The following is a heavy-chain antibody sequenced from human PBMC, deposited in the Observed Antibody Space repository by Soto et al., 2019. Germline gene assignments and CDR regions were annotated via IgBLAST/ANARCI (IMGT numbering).Heavy chain of an antibody. CDR3: ARGKGADSSGYYYYYYGMDV. J-gene: IGHJ6*02. V-gene: IGHV4-34*01. CDR2: INHSGST. D-gene: IGHD3-22*01. CDR1: GGSFSGYY. Sequence: LSLTCAVYGGSFSGYYWSWIRQPPGKGLEWIGEINHSGSTNYNPSLKSRVTISVDTSKNQFSLKLSSVTAADTAVYYCARGKGADSSGYYYYYYGMDVWGQGTTVTVSS.